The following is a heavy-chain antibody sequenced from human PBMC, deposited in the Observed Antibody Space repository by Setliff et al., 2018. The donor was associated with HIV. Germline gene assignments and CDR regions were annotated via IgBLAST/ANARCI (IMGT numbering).Heavy chain of an antibody. Sequence: PGGSLRLSCAASGFSNSALHWVRQAPGKGLEWVGRIRSKANNYATAYAASVKGRFTISRDDSKKTAYLQMNSLKTEDTAVYFCTRLGPSDYCGGGNCYYDYWGQGTLVTVSS. CDR1: GFSNSA. V-gene: IGHV3-73*01. D-gene: IGHD2-15*01. CDR3: TRLGPSDYCGGGNCYYDY. CDR2: IRSKANNYAT. J-gene: IGHJ4*02.